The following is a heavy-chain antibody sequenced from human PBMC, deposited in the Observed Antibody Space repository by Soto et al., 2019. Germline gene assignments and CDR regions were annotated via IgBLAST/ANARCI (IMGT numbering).Heavy chain of an antibody. CDR3: ARSLPGGTIYYMDV. D-gene: IGHD2-2*01. J-gene: IGHJ6*03. V-gene: IGHV4-31*03. Sequence: QVQLRESGPGLVKPSQTLSLTCTVAGGSISSGGSYWSWVRLHPGKGLEWIGHIYYSGSTYYNPSLKSRVAISVDTSKKYLSLRLSSVTAADTAVYYCARSLPGGTIYYMDVWGEGTTVTVSS. CDR2: IYYSGST. CDR1: GGSISSGGSY.